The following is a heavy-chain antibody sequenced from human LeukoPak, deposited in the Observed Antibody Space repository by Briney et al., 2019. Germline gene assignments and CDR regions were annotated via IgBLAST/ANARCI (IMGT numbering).Heavy chain of an antibody. CDR1: GASISSCF. D-gene: IGHD6-13*01. V-gene: IGHV4-59*01. Sequence: SETLSLTCSVSGASISSCFWSWIRQPPGKGLEWIGYIYYSGSANYNPSLKSRVTMSVDTSRNQFSLKLSSVTAADTAVYYCARYSNSWYTFDIWGQGTMVTVS. CDR3: ARYSNSWYTFDI. CDR2: IYYSGSA. J-gene: IGHJ3*02.